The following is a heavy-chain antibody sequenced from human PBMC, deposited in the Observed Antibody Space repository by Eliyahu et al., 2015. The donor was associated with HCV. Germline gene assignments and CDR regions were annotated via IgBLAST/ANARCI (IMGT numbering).Heavy chain of an antibody. CDR1: GFTFSAYY. CDR3: ARHSRRGATTVGWFDP. D-gene: IGHD1-26*01. J-gene: IGHJ5*02. CDR2: ISSSSSYT. V-gene: IGHV3-11*06. Sequence: QVQLVESGGGLVKXXGSLRXSCAXSGFTFSAYYXXWIRQAPGKGLEWVSYISSSSSYTNYADSVKGRFTISRDNAKNSLYLQMNSLRAEDTAVYYCARHSRRGATTVGWFDPWGQGTLVTVSS.